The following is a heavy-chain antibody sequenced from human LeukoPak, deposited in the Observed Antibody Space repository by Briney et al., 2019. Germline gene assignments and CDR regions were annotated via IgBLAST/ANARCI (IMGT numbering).Heavy chain of an antibody. Sequence: GGSLRLSCTASGFTFSGAWMTWVRQAPGKGLEWVANIREDGTEKNYVDSVKGRFTISRDDAKNSLYLQMNSLRAEDTAVYYCARDWTGGSYWGQGTLVTVSS. CDR2: IREDGTEK. J-gene: IGHJ4*02. V-gene: IGHV3-7*01. CDR3: ARDWTGGSY. D-gene: IGHD3/OR15-3a*01. CDR1: GFTFSGAW.